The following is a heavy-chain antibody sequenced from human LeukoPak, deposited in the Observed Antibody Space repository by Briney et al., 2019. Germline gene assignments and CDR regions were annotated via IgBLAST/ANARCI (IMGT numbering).Heavy chain of an antibody. CDR3: AREDVVLVDAVRYYYYGRR. D-gene: IGHD2-8*01. Sequence: ASVKVSCKASGYNFISYYMHWVRQAPGQGLEWMGIINPSGGSTSYAQKFQDRVTMTRDTSTSTVYMELSSLKSEDTAVYYCAREDVVLVDAVRYYYYGRRLGPRDHGHRLL. CDR2: INPSGGST. V-gene: IGHV1-46*01. CDR1: GYNFISYY. J-gene: IGHJ6*02.